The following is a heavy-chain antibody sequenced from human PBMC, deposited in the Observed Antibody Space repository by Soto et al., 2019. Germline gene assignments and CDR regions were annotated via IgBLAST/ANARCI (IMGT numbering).Heavy chain of an antibody. Sequence: ASVKVSCKASGYTFTSYDINWVRQATGQGPEWMGWMNPNSGNTGYAQKFQGRVTMTRNTSISTAYMELSSLRSEDTAVYYCAKSRGYDFWSGYLYYYYYGMDVWGQGTTVTVSS. CDR1: GYTFTSYD. CDR3: AKSRGYDFWSGYLYYYYYGMDV. CDR2: MNPNSGNT. V-gene: IGHV1-8*01. J-gene: IGHJ6*02. D-gene: IGHD3-3*01.